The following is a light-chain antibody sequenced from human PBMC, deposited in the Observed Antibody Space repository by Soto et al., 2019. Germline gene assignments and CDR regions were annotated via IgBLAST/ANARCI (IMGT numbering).Light chain of an antibody. J-gene: IGKJ1*01. CDR3: QQYSTYTPRT. CDR2: KAS. CDR1: QSISIW. V-gene: IGKV1-5*03. Sequence: DIQITQSPSTPSASVGDRVTITFPASQSISIWLAWYQQKPGKAPKILIYKASSLESGVPSRFSGSGSGTEFTLTISSLQPDDFATYYCQQYSTYTPRTFGQGTKVDIK.